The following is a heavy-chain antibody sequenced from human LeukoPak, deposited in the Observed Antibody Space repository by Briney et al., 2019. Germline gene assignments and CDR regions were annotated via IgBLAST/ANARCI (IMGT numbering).Heavy chain of an antibody. CDR1: GFTFTSYG. V-gene: IGHV3-33*01. CDR3: VRGKVVVAATRAFDY. CDR2: IWYDEINT. Sequence: GRSLRLSCAASGFTFTSYGMHWVRQAPGKGLEWVAAIWYDEINTYYADSVKGRFTISRDNSKNTLYLQMNSLRAEDTAVYYCVRGKVVVAATRAFDYWGQGTLVTVSS. J-gene: IGHJ4*02. D-gene: IGHD2-15*01.